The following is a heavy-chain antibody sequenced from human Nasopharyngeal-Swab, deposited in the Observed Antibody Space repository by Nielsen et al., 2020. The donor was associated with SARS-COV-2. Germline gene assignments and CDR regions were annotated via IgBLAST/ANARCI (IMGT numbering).Heavy chain of an antibody. CDR2: IGTAGDT. CDR3: ARGGGCYYDSSGSIDAFDI. V-gene: IGHV3-13*01. D-gene: IGHD3-22*01. J-gene: IGHJ3*02. Sequence: GESLKISCAASGFTFSSYDMHWVRQATGKGLEWVSAIGTAGDTYYPGSVKGRFTISRENAKNSLYLQMNSLRAGDTAVYYCARGGGCYYDSSGSIDAFDIWGQGTMVTVSS. CDR1: GFTFSSYD.